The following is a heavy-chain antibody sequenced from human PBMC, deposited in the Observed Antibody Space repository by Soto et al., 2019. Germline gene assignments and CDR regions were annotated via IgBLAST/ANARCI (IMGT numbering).Heavy chain of an antibody. CDR3: AKGPAIVLVPAAMNDYDGMDF. V-gene: IGHV3-30*18. CDR1: G. J-gene: IGHJ6*01. Sequence: GMHWVRQAPGKGLEWVAVISYDGSNKYYADSVKGRFTISRDNSKNTLYLQMNSLRAEDTAVYYCAKGPAIVLVPAAMNDYDGMDFW. D-gene: IGHD2-2*01. CDR2: ISYDGSNK.